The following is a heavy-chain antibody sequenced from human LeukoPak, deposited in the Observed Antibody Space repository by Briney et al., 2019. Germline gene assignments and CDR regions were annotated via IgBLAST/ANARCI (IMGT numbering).Heavy chain of an antibody. J-gene: IGHJ3*02. CDR1: GFSFSSGGVG. D-gene: IGHD2-15*01. V-gene: IGHV2-5*01. CDR2: IYENDEK. CDR3: AHRHRGVASDI. Sequence: SGPTLVNPTQTLTLTCTFSGFSFSSGGVGVGWIRQPPGWALEWLGVIYENDEKLYSLSLQNRLSINKDTSKNQVVLTMANMDPVDTATYYCAHRHRGVASDIWGQGTMVTVSS.